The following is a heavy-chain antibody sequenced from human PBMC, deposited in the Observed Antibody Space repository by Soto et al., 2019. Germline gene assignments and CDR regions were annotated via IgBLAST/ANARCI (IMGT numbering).Heavy chain of an antibody. V-gene: IGHV3-30*18. CDR2: ISYDGSNK. CDR1: GFTFSSYG. D-gene: IGHD5-12*01. J-gene: IGHJ4*02. Sequence: QVQLVESGGGVVQPGRSLRLSCAASGFTFSSYGMHWVRQAPGKGLEWVAVISYDGSNKYYADSVKGRFTISRDNSKNTLYLLMNSLRAEDTAVYYCAKTVATVVTWYYFDYWGQGTLVTVSS. CDR3: AKTVATVVTWYYFDY.